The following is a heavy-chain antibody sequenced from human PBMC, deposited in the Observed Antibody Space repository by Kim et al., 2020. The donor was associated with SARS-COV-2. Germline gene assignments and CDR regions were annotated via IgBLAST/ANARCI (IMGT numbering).Heavy chain of an antibody. CDR1: GGSISSYY. D-gene: IGHD1-1*01. V-gene: IGHV4-59*01. J-gene: IGHJ3*02. Sequence: SETLSLTCTVSGGSISSYYWSWIRQPPGKGLEWIGYIYYSGSTNYNPSLKSRVTISVDTSKNQFSLKLSSVTAADTAVYYCARDRWGGYNWNDEALGAFDIWGQGTMVTVSS. CDR3: ARDRWGGYNWNDEALGAFDI. CDR2: IYYSGST.